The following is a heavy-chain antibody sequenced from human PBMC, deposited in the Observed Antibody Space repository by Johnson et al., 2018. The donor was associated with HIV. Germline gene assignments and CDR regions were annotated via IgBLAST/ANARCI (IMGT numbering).Heavy chain of an antibody. Sequence: EVQLVESGGGLLQPGGSLRLSCAASGYSFDSHAMNWVRQGPGKGLEWVAAISYSGSSTYYAYSVKGRFTISRDNSKNTLYLQMNSLRAEDTAVYYCARDGKVGATPRRAFDIWGQGTMVTVSS. CDR1: GYSFDSHA. D-gene: IGHD1-26*01. V-gene: IGHV3-23*04. J-gene: IGHJ3*02. CDR2: ISYSGSST. CDR3: ARDGKVGATPRRAFDI.